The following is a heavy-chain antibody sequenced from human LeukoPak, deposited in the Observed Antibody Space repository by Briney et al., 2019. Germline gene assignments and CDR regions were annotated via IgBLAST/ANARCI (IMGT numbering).Heavy chain of an antibody. CDR3: ARRDPGETPMGNWFDP. CDR1: GYSISDAYF. V-gene: IGHV4-38-2*01. Sequence: SETLSLTCAVSGYSISDAYFWGWIRQPPGKGLEWIGSMYHNGTTYYNPSLRSRVIISFDTSKNQFYLKLSSVAAADTAVYYSARRDPGETPMGNWFDPWGQGTLVTVSS. D-gene: IGHD5-18*01. J-gene: IGHJ5*02. CDR2: MYHNGTT.